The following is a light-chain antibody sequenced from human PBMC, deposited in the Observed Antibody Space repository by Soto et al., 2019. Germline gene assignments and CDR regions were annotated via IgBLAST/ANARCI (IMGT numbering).Light chain of an antibody. CDR3: FQDYNYPHS. V-gene: IGKV1-6*01. Sequence: IQMTQSPSSLSASVGDRVTITCRASQYIRNDLGWYQQKPGKAPNLLIYATSILQSGVPSRFSGSGSGTDFTLTISSLQPEDFATYYCFQDYNYPHSFGPGTKLEIK. CDR1: QYIRND. CDR2: ATS. J-gene: IGKJ2*01.